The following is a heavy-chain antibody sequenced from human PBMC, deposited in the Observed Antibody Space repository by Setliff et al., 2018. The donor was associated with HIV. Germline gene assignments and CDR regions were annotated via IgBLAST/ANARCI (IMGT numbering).Heavy chain of an antibody. Sequence: GESLKISCKGSGYYFTTFWIAWVRQMPGKGLEWMGFIYPGDSHTTYSPSFEGQVTISADKSISTAYLQWSSLKASDTAIYYCTRQGDFGQWGDYWGQGAQVTVSS. CDR1: GYYFTTFW. CDR3: TRQGDFGQWGDY. J-gene: IGHJ4*02. CDR2: IYPGDSHT. V-gene: IGHV5-51*01. D-gene: IGHD4-17*01.